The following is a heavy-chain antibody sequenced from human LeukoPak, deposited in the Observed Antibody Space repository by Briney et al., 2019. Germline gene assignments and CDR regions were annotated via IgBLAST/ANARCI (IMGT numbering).Heavy chain of an antibody. CDR3: AKALGSGYYLDYFGY. D-gene: IGHD3-22*01. CDR1: GFTFSSYA. J-gene: IGHJ4*02. Sequence: GGSLRLSCAASGFTFSSYAMSWVRQAPGKGLEWVSAISGSGGSTYYADSVKGRFTISRDNSKNTLYLQMNSLRAEDTAVYYCAKALGSGYYLDYFGYWGQGTLVTVSS. CDR2: ISGSGGST. V-gene: IGHV3-23*01.